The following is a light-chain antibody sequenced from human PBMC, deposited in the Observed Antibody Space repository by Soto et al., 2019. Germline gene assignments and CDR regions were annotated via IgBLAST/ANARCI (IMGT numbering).Light chain of an antibody. V-gene: IGKV1-39*01. CDR1: QSISSY. CDR3: QQSYSTLGT. Sequence: DIQMTQSPSSLSASVGDRVTITCRASQSISSYLNWYQQKPGKAPKLLIYAAYSLQSGVPSRFSGSGSGTDFTLTISSLQPEDFATYYCQQSYSTLGTFGQGTKVEIK. J-gene: IGKJ1*01. CDR2: AAY.